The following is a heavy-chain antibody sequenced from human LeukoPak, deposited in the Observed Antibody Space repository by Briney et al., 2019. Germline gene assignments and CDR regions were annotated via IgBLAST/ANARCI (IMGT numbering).Heavy chain of an antibody. CDR2: ISSSRTYV. CDR1: GFSFSSYS. J-gene: IGHJ4*02. V-gene: IGHV3-21*01. CDR3: ASGSPAGDY. D-gene: IGHD1-26*01. Sequence: GGSLRLSCAASGFSFSSYSMNWVRQAPGKGLEWVSCISSSRTYVYYADSVKGRFTISRDNAKNSLYLEMTSLRAEDTAVYYCASGSPAGDYWGQGTPVSVSS.